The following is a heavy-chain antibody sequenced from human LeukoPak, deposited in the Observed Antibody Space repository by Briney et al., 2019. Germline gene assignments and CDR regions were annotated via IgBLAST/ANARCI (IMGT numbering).Heavy chain of an antibody. D-gene: IGHD3-3*01. V-gene: IGHV3-23*01. Sequence: GGSLRLSCAVSGFTFSSYAMSWVRQAPGKGLEWVSAISGSGGSTYYADSVKGRFTISRDNSKNTLYLQMNSLRAEDTAVYYCAKVPRPLRFLEWLLFDYWGQGTLVTVSS. CDR2: ISGSGGST. CDR1: GFTFSSYA. J-gene: IGHJ4*02. CDR3: AKVPRPLRFLEWLLFDY.